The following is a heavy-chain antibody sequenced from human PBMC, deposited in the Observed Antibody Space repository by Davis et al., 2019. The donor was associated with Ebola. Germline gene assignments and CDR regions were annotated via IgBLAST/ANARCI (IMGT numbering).Heavy chain of an antibody. CDR3: ARDSDYGDLYYYTGLDV. J-gene: IGHJ6*02. V-gene: IGHV3-23*01. D-gene: IGHD4-17*01. CDR1: GFSFSDSG. Sequence: GGSLRLSCEASGFSFSDSGMSWVRQAPGRELEWVSASGSGGLTFYADSVRGRLTISRDNSQHTLYLQMNSLRAEDTAVYYCARDSDYGDLYYYTGLDVWGQGTTVTVSS. CDR2: SGSGGLT.